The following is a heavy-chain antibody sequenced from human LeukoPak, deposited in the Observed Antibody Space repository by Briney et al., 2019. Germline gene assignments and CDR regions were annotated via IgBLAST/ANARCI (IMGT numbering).Heavy chain of an antibody. Sequence: PGGSLRLSCAASGFTFSDSAMDWVRQAPGKGLEWVSLISHSSANTFYADSVKGRFSVSRDNSKNTMYLQMNSLRAEDTAVYYCAKDIEASIWGQGTLVSVSS. V-gene: IGHV3-23*01. CDR3: AKDIEASI. J-gene: IGHJ4*02. CDR2: ISHSSANT. D-gene: IGHD2-15*01. CDR1: GFTFSDSA.